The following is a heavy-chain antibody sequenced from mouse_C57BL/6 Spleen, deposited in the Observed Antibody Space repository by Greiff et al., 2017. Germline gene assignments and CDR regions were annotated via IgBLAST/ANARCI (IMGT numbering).Heavy chain of an antibody. J-gene: IGHJ4*01. CDR2: ITYDGSN. CDR3: AREGLGLRRTGYAMDY. Sequence: DVHLVESGPGLVKPSQSLSLTCSVTGYSITSGYFWYWIRQFPGNKLEWMGYITYDGSNNYNPYLKNRISITRDTSKNQCVLKLNSGTTEDAATYYCAREGLGLRRTGYAMDYWGQGTSVTVSS. CDR1: GYSITSGYF. V-gene: IGHV3-6*01. D-gene: IGHD2-4*01.